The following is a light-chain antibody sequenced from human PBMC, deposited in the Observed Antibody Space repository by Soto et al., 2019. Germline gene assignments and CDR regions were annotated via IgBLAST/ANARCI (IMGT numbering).Light chain of an antibody. CDR2: GAS. CDR1: QSVSSN. Sequence: EVVMTQSPATLSVSLGARATLSCRSSQSVSSNLAWYQQKPGQAPRRLIYGASTRATGIPARFSGSGSGTEFTLTISSLQSEDFAVYSCQQYNNWPLTFGGGTKVEIK. J-gene: IGKJ4*01. CDR3: QQYNNWPLT. V-gene: IGKV3-15*01.